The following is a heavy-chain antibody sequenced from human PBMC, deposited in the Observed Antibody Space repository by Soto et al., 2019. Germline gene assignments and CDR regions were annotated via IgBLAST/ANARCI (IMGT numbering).Heavy chain of an antibody. CDR2: INHSGST. CDR3: ARGCAVAGMGWFDP. D-gene: IGHD6-19*01. J-gene: IGHJ5*02. V-gene: IGHV4-34*01. CDR1: GGSFSGYH. Sequence: SETLSLTCAVYGGSFSGYHWSWIRQPPGKGLEWIGEINHSGSTNYNPSLKSRVTISVDTSKNQFSLKLSSVTAADTAVYYCARGCAVAGMGWFDPWGQGTLVTVSS.